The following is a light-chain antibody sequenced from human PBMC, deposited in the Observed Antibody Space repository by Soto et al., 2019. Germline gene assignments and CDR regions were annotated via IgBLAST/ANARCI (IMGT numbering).Light chain of an antibody. CDR2: DAS. CDR3: QHYGSSAL. V-gene: IGKV3-20*01. Sequence: EIVLTQSPGTLSLSPGERATLSCRASQSISSSYLAWYQQKPGQAHRLLIYDASSRATGIPDRFSGSGSGTDFTLTISRLEPEYFAVYYCQHYGSSALFGPGTKVDIK. J-gene: IGKJ3*01. CDR1: QSISSSY.